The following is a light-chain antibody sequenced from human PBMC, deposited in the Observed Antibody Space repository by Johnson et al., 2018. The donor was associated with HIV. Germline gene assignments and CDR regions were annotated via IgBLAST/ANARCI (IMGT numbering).Light chain of an antibody. J-gene: IGLJ1*01. CDR1: SSNIGNNY. CDR3: GTWDSSLSAYV. V-gene: IGLV1-51*02. CDR2: ENN. Sequence: QSVLTQPPSVSAAPGQKVTISCSGSSSNIGNNYVSWYQQVPGTAPKLLIYENNKRPSGIPDRFSGSKSGPSATLGITGLQTGDEADYYCGTWDSSLSAYVCGTGTKVTVL.